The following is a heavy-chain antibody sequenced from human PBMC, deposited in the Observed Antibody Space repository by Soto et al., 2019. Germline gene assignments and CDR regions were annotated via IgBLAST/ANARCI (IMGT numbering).Heavy chain of an antibody. CDR2: IIPIFGTA. CDR1: GGTFSSYA. CDR3: ASDRGSGGYFPY. J-gene: IGHJ4*02. D-gene: IGHD3-22*01. Sequence: GASVKVSCKASGGTFSSYAISWVRQAPGQGLEWMGGIIPIFGTANYAQKFQGRVTITADESTSTAYMELSSLRSEDTAVYYCASDRGSGGYFPYWGQGTLVTVSS. V-gene: IGHV1-69*13.